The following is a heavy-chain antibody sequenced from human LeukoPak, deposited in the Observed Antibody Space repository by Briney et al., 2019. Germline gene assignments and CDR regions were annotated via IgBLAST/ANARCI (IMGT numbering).Heavy chain of an antibody. D-gene: IGHD3-3*01. CDR2: ISAYNGNT. CDR1: GYTFTSYG. CDR3: ARDTDFGVVITFDY. V-gene: IGHV1-18*01. J-gene: IGHJ4*02. Sequence: ASVKVSCKASGYTFTSYGISWVRQAPGQGLEWMGWISAYNGNTNYAQKLQGRVTMTTDTSTSTAYMELRGLRSDDTAVYYCARDTDFGVVITFDYWGQGTLVTVSS.